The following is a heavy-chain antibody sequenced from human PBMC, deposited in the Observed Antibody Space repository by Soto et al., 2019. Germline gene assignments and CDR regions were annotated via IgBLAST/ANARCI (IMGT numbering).Heavy chain of an antibody. J-gene: IGHJ5*02. Sequence: QVQLVQSGAEVKKPGSSVKVSCKASGGTFSSYAISWVRQAPGQGLEWMGEIIPIFGTANYAQKFQGRVTISADESTSRAYMELSSLRFEDTAVYYCARDRAPSSGYYPYWFDPWGQGTLVTVSS. D-gene: IGHD3-22*01. CDR1: GGTFSSYA. CDR3: ARDRAPSSGYYPYWFDP. CDR2: IIPIFGTA. V-gene: IGHV1-69*12.